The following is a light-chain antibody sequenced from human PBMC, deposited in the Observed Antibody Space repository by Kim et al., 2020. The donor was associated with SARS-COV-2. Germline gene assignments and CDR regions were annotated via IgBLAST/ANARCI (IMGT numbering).Light chain of an antibody. Sequence: DIQMTQSPSSLSASVGDRVTITCRASQRISSYLNWYQQKPGKAPKLLIYAASSLQSGVPSRFSGSGSGTDFTLTISSLQPEDFATYSCQQSYSTPPFGQGTRLEIK. V-gene: IGKV1-39*01. CDR2: AAS. CDR1: QRISSY. J-gene: IGKJ5*01. CDR3: QQSYSTPP.